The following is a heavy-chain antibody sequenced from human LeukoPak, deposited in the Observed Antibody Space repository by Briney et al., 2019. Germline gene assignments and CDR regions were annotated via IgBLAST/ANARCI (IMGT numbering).Heavy chain of an antibody. D-gene: IGHD3-10*01. Sequence: GGSLRLSCAASGFTFSSYAITWVRQAPGKGLEWVSGISGSGGSTYYADSVKGRFTISRDNSKNTLYLQMNSLRAEDTAGYYCAKGTYYYFDYWGQGTLVTVSS. J-gene: IGHJ4*02. V-gene: IGHV3-23*01. CDR3: AKGTYYYFDY. CDR2: ISGSGGST. CDR1: GFTFSSYA.